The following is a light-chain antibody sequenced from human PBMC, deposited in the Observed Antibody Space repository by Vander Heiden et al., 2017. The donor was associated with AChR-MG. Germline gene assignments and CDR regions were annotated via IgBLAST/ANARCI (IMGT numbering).Light chain of an antibody. Sequence: EIVLTQSPDTLSLSPGERATLSCRASQSVSTHLAWYQQKPGQAPRLLISDASNRATGIPARFSGSGSGTDFTLTISSLEPEDFAIYYWQQRYYLVTFGGGTKVEIK. CDR3: QQRYYLVT. CDR1: QSVSTH. J-gene: IGKJ4*01. V-gene: IGKV3-11*01. CDR2: DAS.